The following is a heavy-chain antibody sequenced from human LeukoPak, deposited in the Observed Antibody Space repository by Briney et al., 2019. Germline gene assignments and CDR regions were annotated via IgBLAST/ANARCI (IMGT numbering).Heavy chain of an antibody. CDR1: GGSISSYY. V-gene: IGHV4-59*01. Sequence: SETLSLTCTVSGGSISSYYWSWIRQPPGKGLEWIGYVYYSGSTNYNPSLKSRVTISVDTSKNQFSLKLSSVTAADTAVYYCARDYYGDLSWDYWGQGTLVTVSS. D-gene: IGHD4-17*01. CDR3: ARDYYGDLSWDY. CDR2: VYYSGST. J-gene: IGHJ4*02.